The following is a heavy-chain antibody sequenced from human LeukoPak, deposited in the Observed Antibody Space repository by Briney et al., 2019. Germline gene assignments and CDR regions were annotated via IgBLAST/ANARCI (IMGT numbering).Heavy chain of an antibody. Sequence: GGSLRLSCAGSGFSFSNYYISWVRQAPGKGLEWVANIRQDGSVKNYVDSVKGRFTISRDNTENLVYLQMNSLRVEDTAVYYCARDQEAVPAGDHWGQGTLVTVSS. V-gene: IGHV3-7*01. CDR2: IRQDGSVK. CDR1: GFSFSNYY. J-gene: IGHJ4*02. CDR3: ARDQEAVPAGDH. D-gene: IGHD6-19*01.